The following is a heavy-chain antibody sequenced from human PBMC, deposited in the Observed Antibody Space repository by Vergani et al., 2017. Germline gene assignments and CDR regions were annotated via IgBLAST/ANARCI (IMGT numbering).Heavy chain of an antibody. CDR1: GGTFSSYA. CDR2: IIPIFGTA. CDR3: AISRERDILTGYYRRYYYGMDV. Sequence: QVQLVQSGAEVKKPGSSVKVSCKASGGTFSSYAISWVRQAPGQGLEWMGRIIPIFGTANYAQKFQGRVTITADESTGTAYMELSSLRSEDTAVYYCAISRERDILTGYYRRYYYGMDVWGQGP. J-gene: IGHJ6*02. V-gene: IGHV1-69*13. D-gene: IGHD3-9*01.